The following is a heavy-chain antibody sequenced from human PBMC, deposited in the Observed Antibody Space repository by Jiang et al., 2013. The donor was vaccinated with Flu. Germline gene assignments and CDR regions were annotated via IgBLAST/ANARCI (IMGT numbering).Heavy chain of an antibody. V-gene: IGHV4-34*01. CDR2: IIHTGGT. Sequence: GSGLVKPSETLSLTCAVYGGSFSDFSWTWIRQPPGKGLEWIGEIIHTGGTNYNPSLKGRLTISVDTSKNQFSLRLTSVTAADTAVYYCARGSPGYWGQGTLVTVSS. CDR1: GGSFSDFS. CDR3: ARGSPGY. J-gene: IGHJ4*02.